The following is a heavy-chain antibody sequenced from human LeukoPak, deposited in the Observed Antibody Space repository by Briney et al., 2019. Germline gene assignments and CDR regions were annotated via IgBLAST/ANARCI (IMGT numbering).Heavy chain of an antibody. J-gene: IGHJ4*02. V-gene: IGHV4-34*01. CDR1: GGSFGGYY. CDR3: ARRKFHFDY. CDR2: INHSGST. Sequence: PSETLSLTCAVYGGSFGGYYWSWIRQPPGKGLEWIGEINHSGSTNYNPSLKSRVTISVDTSKNQFSLKLSSVTAADTAVYYCARRKFHFDYWGQGTLVTVSS.